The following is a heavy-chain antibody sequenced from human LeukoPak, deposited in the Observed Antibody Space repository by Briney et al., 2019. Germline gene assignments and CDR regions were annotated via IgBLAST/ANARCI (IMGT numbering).Heavy chain of an antibody. Sequence: SETLSLTCAVYGGSFSGYYWSWIRQPPGKGLEWIGEINHSGSTNYNPSLKSRVTISVDTSKNQFSLKLSSVTAADTAVYYCARGPLMYSSLRRGFWYFQHWGQGTLVTVSS. V-gene: IGHV4-34*01. D-gene: IGHD6-13*01. J-gene: IGHJ1*01. CDR3: ARGPLMYSSLRRGFWYFQH. CDR2: INHSGST. CDR1: GGSFSGYY.